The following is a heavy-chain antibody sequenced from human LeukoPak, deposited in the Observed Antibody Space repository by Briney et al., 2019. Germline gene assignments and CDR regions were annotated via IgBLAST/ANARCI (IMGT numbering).Heavy chain of an antibody. CDR1: GFTVSSNY. CDR2: IYSGGST. V-gene: IGHV3-53*05. D-gene: IGHD2-2*01. J-gene: IGHJ5*02. CDR3: AKAPDIVVVPAAFNWFDP. Sequence: GGSLRLSCAASGFTVSSNYMSWVRQAPGKGLEWVSVIYSGGSTYYADSVKGRFTVSRDNSKNTLYLQTNSLRAEDTAVYYCAKAPDIVVVPAAFNWFDPWGQGTLVTVSS.